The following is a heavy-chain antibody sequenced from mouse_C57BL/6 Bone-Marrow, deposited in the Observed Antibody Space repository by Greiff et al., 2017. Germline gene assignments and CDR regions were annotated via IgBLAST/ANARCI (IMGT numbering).Heavy chain of an antibody. J-gene: IGHJ3*01. CDR2: IYPGDGDT. V-gene: IGHV1-80*01. D-gene: IGHD2-4*01. CDR1: GYAFSSYW. Sequence: QVQLQQSGAELVKPGASVKISCKASGYAFSSYWMNWVKQRPGKGLEWIGQIYPGDGDTNYNGKFKGKATLTADKSSSTAYMQLSSLTSGDSAVYFCAGSGPSYDYAAWFAYWGQGTLVTVSA. CDR3: AGSGPSYDYAAWFAY.